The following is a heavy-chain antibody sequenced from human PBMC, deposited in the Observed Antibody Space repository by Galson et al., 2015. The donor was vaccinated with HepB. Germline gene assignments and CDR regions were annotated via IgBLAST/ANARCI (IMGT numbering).Heavy chain of an antibody. CDR1: GFTFSSYN. J-gene: IGHJ4*02. Sequence: SLRLSCAASGFTFSSYNMYWDRQAPGRGLEWVSSISGSGDYFYYADSVRGRFTISRDNAENSLSLQMNSLRAEDTAVYYCVRHPTLGTPFDSWGQGALVTVSS. CDR2: ISGSGDYF. D-gene: IGHD7-27*01. CDR3: VRHPTLGTPFDS. V-gene: IGHV3-21*01.